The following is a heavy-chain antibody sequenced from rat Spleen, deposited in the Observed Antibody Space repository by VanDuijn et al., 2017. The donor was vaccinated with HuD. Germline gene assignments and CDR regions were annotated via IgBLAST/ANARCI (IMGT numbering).Heavy chain of an antibody. CDR3: ARHPDYSNYFDY. CDR1: GFTFSNYG. Sequence: EVQLVESGGGLVQPGRSLKLSCAASGFTFSNYGMHWIRQAPKKGLEWVATIIYDGSRTYYRDSVKGRFTISRDNTKSTLYLQMDSLRSEDTATYYCARHPDYSNYFDYWGQGVMVTVSS. J-gene: IGHJ2*01. V-gene: IGHV5-29*01. CDR2: IIYDGSRT. D-gene: IGHD1-1*01.